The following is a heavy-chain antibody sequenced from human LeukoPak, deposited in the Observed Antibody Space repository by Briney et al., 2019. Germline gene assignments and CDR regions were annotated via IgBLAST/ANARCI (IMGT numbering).Heavy chain of an antibody. V-gene: IGHV4-31*03. CDR2: IYYSGST. D-gene: IGHD2-15*01. CDR3: ARHSCSGGSCYAPWYYGMDV. J-gene: IGHJ6*02. Sequence: SETLSLTCTVSGGSISSGGYYWSWIRQHPGKGLEWIGYIYYSGSTYYNPSLKSRVTISVDTSKNQFSLKLSSVTAADTAVYYCARHSCSGGSCYAPWYYGMDVWGQGTTVTVSS. CDR1: GGSISSGGYY.